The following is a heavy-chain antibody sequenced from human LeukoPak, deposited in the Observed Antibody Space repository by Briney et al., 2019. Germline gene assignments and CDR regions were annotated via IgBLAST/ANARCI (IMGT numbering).Heavy chain of an antibody. CDR3: AKGDPIDSSGWYQTFDY. J-gene: IGHJ4*02. CDR2: ISYDGSNK. Sequence: PGGSLRLSCAASGFTFSSYGMHWVRQAPGKGLEWVAVISYDGSNKYYADSVKGRFTISRDNSKNTLYLQMNSLRAEDTAVYYCAKGDPIDSSGWYQTFDYWGQGTLVTVSS. CDR1: GFTFSSYG. V-gene: IGHV3-30*18. D-gene: IGHD6-19*01.